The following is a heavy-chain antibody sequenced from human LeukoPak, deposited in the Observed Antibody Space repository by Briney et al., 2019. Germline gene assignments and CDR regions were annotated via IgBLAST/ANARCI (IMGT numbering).Heavy chain of an antibody. D-gene: IGHD5-18*01. Sequence: ASVKVSCKASGYTFTGYYMHWVRRAPGQGLEWMGRINPNSGGTNYAQKFQGRVTMTRDTSISTAYMELSRLRSDDTAVYYCARYSGVDTARRETHSFDYWGQGTLVTVSS. CDR3: ARYSGVDTARRETHSFDY. CDR1: GYTFTGYY. CDR2: INPNSGGT. J-gene: IGHJ4*02. V-gene: IGHV1-2*06.